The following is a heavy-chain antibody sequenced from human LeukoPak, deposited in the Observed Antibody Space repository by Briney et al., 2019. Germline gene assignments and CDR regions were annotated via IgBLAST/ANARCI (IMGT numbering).Heavy chain of an antibody. Sequence: SETLSLTCTVSGGSISSSTYYWGWIRRPPGKGLEWIGSIYYSGSTYYNPSLKSRVTISVDTSKNQFSLKLSSVTAADTAVYYCAGSYSGSYSTDYWGQGTLVTVSS. CDR1: GGSISSSTYY. CDR3: AGSYSGSYSTDY. J-gene: IGHJ4*02. CDR2: IYYSGST. D-gene: IGHD1-26*01. V-gene: IGHV4-39*01.